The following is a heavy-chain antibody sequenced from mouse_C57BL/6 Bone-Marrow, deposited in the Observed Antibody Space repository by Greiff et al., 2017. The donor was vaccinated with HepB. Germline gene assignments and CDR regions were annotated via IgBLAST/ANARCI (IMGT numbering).Heavy chain of an antibody. CDR1: GYTFTSYW. V-gene: IGHV1-64*01. Sequence: QVQLQQPGAELVKPGASVKLSCKASGYTFTSYWMHWVKQRPGQGLEWIGMIHPNSGSTNYNEKFKSKATLTVDKSSSTAYMQLSSLTSEDSAVYYCASWDGRSRYYFDYWGQGTTLTVSS. D-gene: IGHD1-1*01. J-gene: IGHJ2*01. CDR2: IHPNSGST. CDR3: ASWDGRSRYYFDY.